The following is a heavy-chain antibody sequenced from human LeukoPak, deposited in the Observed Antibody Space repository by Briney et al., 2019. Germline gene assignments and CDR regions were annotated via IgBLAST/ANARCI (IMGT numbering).Heavy chain of an antibody. CDR1: GGTFSSYA. CDR3: ARAGGYSSTLFDY. J-gene: IGHJ4*02. V-gene: IGHV1-69*01. D-gene: IGHD6-13*01. CDR2: IIPIFGTA. Sequence: SVKVSCKASGGTFSSYAISWVRQAPGQGLEWMGGIIPIFGTANYAQKFQGRVTITADESTSTAHMELSSLRSEDTAVYYCARAGGYSSTLFDYWGQGTLVTVSS.